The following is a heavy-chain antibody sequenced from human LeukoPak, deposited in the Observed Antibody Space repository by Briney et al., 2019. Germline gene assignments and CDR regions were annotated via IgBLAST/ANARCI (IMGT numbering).Heavy chain of an antibody. CDR2: INSNSGGT. CDR1: GYIFTGYS. J-gene: IGHJ4*02. V-gene: IGHV1-2*02. D-gene: IGHD1-26*01. Sequence: GSVKVSCKASGYIFTGYSIHWVRQAPGQGLEWMGCINSNSGGTNYAQKFQGRVTMTRDTSTRTAYMELSSLRSDDTALYYCARDLGWDVLIIDYWGQGTLVTVSS. CDR3: ARDLGWDVLIIDY.